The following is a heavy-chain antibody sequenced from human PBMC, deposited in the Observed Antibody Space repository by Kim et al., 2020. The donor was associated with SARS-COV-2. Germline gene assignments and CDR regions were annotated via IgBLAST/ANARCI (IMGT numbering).Heavy chain of an antibody. CDR3: ALSYYDILTDPTKHYFDY. D-gene: IGHD3-9*01. Sequence: GGSLRLSCAASGFTFSSYAMSWVRQAPGKGLEWVSAISGSGGSTYYADSVKGRFTISRDNSKNTLYLQMNSLRAEDTAVYYCALSYYDILTDPTKHYFDYWGQGTLVTVSS. CDR1: GFTFSSYA. V-gene: IGHV3-23*01. CDR2: ISGSGGST. J-gene: IGHJ4*02.